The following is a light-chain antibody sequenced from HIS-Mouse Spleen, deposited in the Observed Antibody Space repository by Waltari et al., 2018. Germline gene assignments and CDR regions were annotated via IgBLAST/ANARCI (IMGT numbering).Light chain of an antibody. J-gene: IGKJ1*01. Sequence: DIQLTQSPSFLSASVGDRVTITCRASQGMSSYLAWYQHKPGKAPKLLIYAAYTLQSGVPSRFSGSGSGTEFTLTISSLQPEDVATYYCQQLNSYPPTFGQGTKVEIK. CDR1: QGMSSY. V-gene: IGKV1-9*01. CDR3: QQLNSYPPT. CDR2: AAY.